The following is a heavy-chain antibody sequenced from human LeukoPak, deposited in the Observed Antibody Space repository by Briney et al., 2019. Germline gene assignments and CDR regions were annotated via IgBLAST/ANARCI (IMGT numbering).Heavy chain of an antibody. D-gene: IGHD6-19*01. CDR2: ISSSGSTI. CDR3: VRFYSSFWYVNGDY. CDR1: GFTFSSYE. Sequence: GGSLRLSCAASGFTFSSYEMNWVRQAPGKGLEWVSYISSSGSTIYYADSVKGRFTISRDNAKNSLYLQMNSLRAEDTAVYYCVRFYSSFWYVNGDYWGQGTLVTVSS. V-gene: IGHV3-48*03. J-gene: IGHJ4*02.